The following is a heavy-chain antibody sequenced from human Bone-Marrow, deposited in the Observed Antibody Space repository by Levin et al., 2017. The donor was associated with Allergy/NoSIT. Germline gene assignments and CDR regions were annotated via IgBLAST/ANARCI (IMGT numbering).Heavy chain of an antibody. D-gene: IGHD2-15*01. CDR2: IYWNDDK. J-gene: IGHJ5*02. V-gene: IGHV2-5*01. Sequence: SGPTLVKPTQTLTLTCTFSGFSLNTFGVGVGWIRQPPGKALEWLGIIYWNDDKRYSPSVKNRLTLTQDTSKNQVVLRMIDMDPLDTGTYYCAHSFWNGYCRGTRGGRFDHWGQGILVTVAS. CDR3: AHSFWNGYCRGTRGGRFDH. CDR1: GFSLNTFGVG.